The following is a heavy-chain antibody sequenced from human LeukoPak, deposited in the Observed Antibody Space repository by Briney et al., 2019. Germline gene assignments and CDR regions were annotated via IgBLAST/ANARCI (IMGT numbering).Heavy chain of an antibody. Sequence: PSETLSLTCTVSGGSISSYYWSWIRQPPGKGLEWIGYIYYSGSTYYNPSLKSRVTISVDTSKNQFSLKLSSVTAADTAVYYCARGVQFGERYFDYWGQGTLVTVSS. J-gene: IGHJ4*02. CDR1: GGSISSYY. V-gene: IGHV4-59*06. CDR3: ARGVQFGERYFDY. CDR2: IYYSGST. D-gene: IGHD3-10*01.